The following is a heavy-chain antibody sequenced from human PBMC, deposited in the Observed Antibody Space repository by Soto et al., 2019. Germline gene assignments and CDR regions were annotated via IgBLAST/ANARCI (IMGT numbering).Heavy chain of an antibody. V-gene: IGHV1-8*01. CDR1: GYTFTSYD. CDR2: MNPNSGNT. J-gene: IGHJ6*02. Sequence: QVQLVQSGAEVKKPGASVKVSCKASGYTFTSYDINWVRQATGQGLEWMGWMNPNSGNTGYAQKFQGRVTMTRNTSISTVYMELSSLRSEDTAVYYCARRGYSSSWYYYYYYGMDVWGQGTTVTVS. D-gene: IGHD6-13*01. CDR3: ARRGYSSSWYYYYYYGMDV.